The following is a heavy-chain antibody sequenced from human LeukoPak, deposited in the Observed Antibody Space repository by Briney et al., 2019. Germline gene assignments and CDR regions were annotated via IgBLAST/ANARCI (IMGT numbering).Heavy chain of an antibody. CDR1: GFTFNNAW. CDR3: TTGGRYFDWSRPEFDY. Sequence: GGSLRLSCAASGFTFNNAWMTWVRQAPGKGLEWVGRIRGKTDGGTTDYAAPVKGRFTISRDDSKNTLYLQMNSLKTEDTAVYYCTTGGRYFDWSRPEFDYWGQGTLVTVSS. V-gene: IGHV3-15*01. J-gene: IGHJ4*02. D-gene: IGHD3-9*01. CDR2: IRGKTDGGTT.